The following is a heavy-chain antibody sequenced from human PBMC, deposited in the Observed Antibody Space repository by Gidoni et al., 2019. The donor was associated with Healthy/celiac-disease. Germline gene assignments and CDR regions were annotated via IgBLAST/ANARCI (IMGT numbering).Heavy chain of an antibody. D-gene: IGHD5-12*01. Sequence: EVQLVESGGGLVKPGGSLRLSCAASGFTFSSYSMTWVRQAPGKGLEWVSSISSSSSYIYYADSVKGRFTISRDNAKNSLYLQMNSLRAEDTAVYYCAKCIVATTNTLLSYYYYYYGMDVWGQGTTVTVSS. CDR3: AKCIVATTNTLLSYYYYYYGMDV. CDR2: ISSSSSYI. CDR1: GFTFSSYS. J-gene: IGHJ6*02. V-gene: IGHV3-21*01.